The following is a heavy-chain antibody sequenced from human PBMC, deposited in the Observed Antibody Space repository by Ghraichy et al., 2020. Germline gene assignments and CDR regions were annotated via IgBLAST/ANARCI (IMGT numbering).Heavy chain of an antibody. CDR2: ISGTSNYI. CDR3: ASAVNGYYYGMDV. V-gene: IGHV3-21*01. CDR1: GFTFSTYT. Sequence: LSLTCAASGFTFSTYTMNWVRQAPGKGLEWVSSISGTSNYIYYADSMRGRFTISRDNAKNSLYLQMNSLRGEDTAVYYCASAVNGYYYGMDVWGKGTTVTVSS. D-gene: IGHD3-16*02. J-gene: IGHJ6*04.